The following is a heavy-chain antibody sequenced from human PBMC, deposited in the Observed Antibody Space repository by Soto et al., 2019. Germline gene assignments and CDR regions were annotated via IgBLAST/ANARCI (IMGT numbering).Heavy chain of an antibody. D-gene: IGHD3-22*01. CDR1: GFTFSSYS. Sequence: GSLRLSCAASGFTFSSYSMNWVRQAPGKGLGWVSSISSSSSYIYYADSVKGRFTISRDNAKNSLYLQMNSLRAEDTAVYYCARGLYYYDSSAYYSPWGQGTLVTAPQ. CDR3: ARGLYYYDSSAYYSP. CDR2: ISSSSSYI. J-gene: IGHJ5*02. V-gene: IGHV3-21*01.